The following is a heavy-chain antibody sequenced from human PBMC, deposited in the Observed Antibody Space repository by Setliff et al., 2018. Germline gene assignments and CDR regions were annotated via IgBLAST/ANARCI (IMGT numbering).Heavy chain of an antibody. Sequence: ASVKVSCKASGYTFTSYAMNWVRQAPGQGLEWMGWINTNTGNPTYAQGFTGRFVFSLDTSVSTAYLQISSLRSEDTAVYYCARADYVWGSYRQYYFDYWGQGTLVTVSS. CDR2: INTNTGNP. CDR3: ARADYVWGSYRQYYFDY. D-gene: IGHD3-16*02. J-gene: IGHJ4*02. CDR1: GYTFTSYA. V-gene: IGHV7-4-1*02.